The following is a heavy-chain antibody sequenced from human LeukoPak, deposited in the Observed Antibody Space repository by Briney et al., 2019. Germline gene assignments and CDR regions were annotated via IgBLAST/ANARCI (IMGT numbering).Heavy chain of an antibody. CDR3: ARGDTSYTSWYFDL. CDR1: GGSISSGGYY. D-gene: IGHD3-16*02. Sequence: SQTLSLTCTVSGGSISSGGYYWSWIRQHPGKGLEWIGYIYYSGSTYYNPSLKSRVTISVDTSKNQFSLKLSSVTAADTAVYYCARGDTSYTSWYFDLWGRGTLVTVSS. CDR2: IYYSGST. J-gene: IGHJ2*01. V-gene: IGHV4-31*03.